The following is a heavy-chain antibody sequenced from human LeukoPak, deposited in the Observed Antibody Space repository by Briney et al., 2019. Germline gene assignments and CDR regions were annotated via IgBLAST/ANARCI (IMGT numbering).Heavy chain of an antibody. V-gene: IGHV3-23*01. J-gene: IGHJ4*02. CDR1: GFTFSSYA. D-gene: IGHD6-13*01. CDR2: ISGSGGST. Sequence: GGSLRLSCVASGFTFSSYAMSWVRQAPGKGLEWVSAISGSGGSTYYADSVRGRFTISRDNSKNTLYLQMNSLRAEDTAVYYCARTSSSSPHPDYWGRGTLVTVSS. CDR3: ARTSSSSPHPDY.